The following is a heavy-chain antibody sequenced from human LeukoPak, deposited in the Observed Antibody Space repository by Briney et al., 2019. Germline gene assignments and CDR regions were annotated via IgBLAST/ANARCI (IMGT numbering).Heavy chain of an antibody. V-gene: IGHV3-74*01. Sequence: GGSLRLSCEASGFTFSDYGMSSVRQAPGKGLEWVSRINSDGGSTSYADSVKGRFTLSRDNAKTTLYLQMNSLRAEDTAVYYCARHQYYGMDVWGQGTTVTVSS. J-gene: IGHJ6*02. CDR3: ARHQYYGMDV. CDR1: GFTFSDYG. CDR2: INSDGGST.